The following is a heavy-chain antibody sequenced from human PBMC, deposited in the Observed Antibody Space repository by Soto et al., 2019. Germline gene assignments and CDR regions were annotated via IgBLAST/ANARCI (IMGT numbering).Heavy chain of an antibody. CDR1: GFTFSSYG. J-gene: IGHJ6*02. D-gene: IGHD3-10*01. CDR3: AKNSFRYYYGSGSYGGMDV. CDR2: ISYDGSNK. V-gene: IGHV3-30*18. Sequence: PGGSLRFSCAASGFTFSSYGMHWVRQAPGKGLEWVAVISYDGSNKYYADSVKGRFTISRDNSKNTLYLQMNSLRAEDTAVYYCAKNSFRYYYGSGSYGGMDVWGQGTTVTVSS.